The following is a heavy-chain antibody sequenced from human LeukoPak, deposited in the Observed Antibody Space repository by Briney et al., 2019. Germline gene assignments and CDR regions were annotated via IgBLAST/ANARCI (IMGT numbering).Heavy chain of an antibody. V-gene: IGHV1-69*13. Sequence: GASVKVSCKASGVTFSSYAISWVRQAPGQGLEWMGGIIPIFGTANYAQKFQGRVTITADESTSTAYMELSSLRSEDTAVYYCARTSMTTVATGDAFDIWGQGTMVTVSS. CDR3: ARTSMTTVATGDAFDI. J-gene: IGHJ3*02. D-gene: IGHD4-17*01. CDR1: GVTFSSYA. CDR2: IIPIFGTA.